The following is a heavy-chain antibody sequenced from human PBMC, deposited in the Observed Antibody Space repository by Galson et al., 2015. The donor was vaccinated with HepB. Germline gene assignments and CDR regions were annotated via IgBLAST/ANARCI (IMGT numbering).Heavy chain of an antibody. D-gene: IGHD6-13*01. CDR1: GFTFSNYA. CDR3: AKGYSSSWYSAFVDY. V-gene: IGHV3-23*01. Sequence: SLRLSCAASGFTFSNYAMSWVRQAPGKGLEWVSAVSASGGRTYYADSVKGRFTISRDDSKDTLYLQMNRLRADDTAAYYCAKGYSSSWYSAFVDYWGQGTLVTVSS. J-gene: IGHJ4*02. CDR2: VSASGGRT.